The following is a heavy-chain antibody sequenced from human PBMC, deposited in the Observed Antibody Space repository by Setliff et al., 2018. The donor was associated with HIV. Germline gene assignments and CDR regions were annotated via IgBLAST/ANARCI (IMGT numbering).Heavy chain of an antibody. D-gene: IGHD3-16*01. Sequence: GGSLRLSCAASGFTFSNYWMDWVRQAPGKGLEWVATIKQDGSEIYYMDSVKGRFTISRDNARTSLFLEMRSLKDEDTAVYLCANLWELGAWGQGTLVTVSS. J-gene: IGHJ5*02. V-gene: IGHV3-7*03. CDR2: IKQDGSEI. CDR3: ANLWELGA. CDR1: GFTFSNYW.